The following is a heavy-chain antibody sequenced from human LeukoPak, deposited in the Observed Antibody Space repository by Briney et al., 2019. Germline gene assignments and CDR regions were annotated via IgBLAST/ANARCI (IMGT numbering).Heavy chain of an antibody. D-gene: IGHD2-2*01. CDR3: ARGQLTYCSSTSCYGSTWFDP. CDR2: IYHSGTT. CDR1: GYSITSGYY. J-gene: IGHJ5*02. V-gene: IGHV4-38-2*01. Sequence: SETLSLTCAVSGYSITSGYYWGWIRQPPGKGLEWIGSIYHSGTTYYNPSLKSRVSISVDTSKIQFSLRLSSVTAADTAKYYCARGQLTYCSSTSCYGSTWFDPWGQGTLVTVSS.